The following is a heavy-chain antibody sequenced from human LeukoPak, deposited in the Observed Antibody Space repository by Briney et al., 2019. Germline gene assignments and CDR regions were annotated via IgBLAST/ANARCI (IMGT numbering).Heavy chain of an antibody. CDR1: GGSISSYY. J-gene: IGHJ6*03. V-gene: IGHV4-59*01. CDR3: ARAPSGSYPYYYYYMDV. Sequence: SETLSLTCTVSGGSISSYYWSWIRQPPGKGLEWIGYIYYSGSTNYNPSLKSRVTISVDTSKNQFSLKLSSVTAADTAVYYCARAPSGSYPYYYYYMDVWGKGTTVTASS. CDR2: IYYSGST. D-gene: IGHD1-26*01.